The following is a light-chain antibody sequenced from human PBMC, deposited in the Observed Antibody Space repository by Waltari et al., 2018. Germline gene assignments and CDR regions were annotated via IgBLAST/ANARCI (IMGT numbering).Light chain of an antibody. CDR3: HQRINWPPGS. V-gene: IGKV3-11*01. J-gene: IGKJ4*01. CDR1: QSVDSY. Sequence: EIVLTQSPATLSLSPVARPTLYCRASQSVDSYLAWFQLKPGQAPRLLIYDVSNRAAGTPARFSGSGSGTYFTLSIINLEPEDFAVYYCHQRINWPPGSFGGGTKVEIK. CDR2: DVS.